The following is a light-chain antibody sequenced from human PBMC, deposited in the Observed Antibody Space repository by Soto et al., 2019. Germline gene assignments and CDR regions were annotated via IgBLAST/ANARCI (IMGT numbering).Light chain of an antibody. J-gene: IGKJ2*01. CDR2: AAS. V-gene: IGKV1-39*01. CDR1: QSISSY. CDR3: QQSYDTPYA. Sequence: DIQMTQSPSSLSASVGDRVTITCRASQSISSYLNWYQQKPGKAPKLLMYAASSLQSGVPSRFSGSGSGTDFTLTISSLQHEEIATYYCQQSYDTPYAFGQGTKLDIK.